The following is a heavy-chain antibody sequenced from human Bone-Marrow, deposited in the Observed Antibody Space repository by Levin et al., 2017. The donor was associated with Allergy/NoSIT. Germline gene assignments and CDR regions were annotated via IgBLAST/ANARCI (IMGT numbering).Heavy chain of an antibody. V-gene: IGHV3-30*18. J-gene: IGHJ1*01. CDR1: GFTFSSYG. D-gene: IGHD3-10*01. CDR2: ISYDGSNK. CDR3: AKASTDLYGSGSYYIF. Sequence: GGSLRLSCAASGFTFSSYGMHWVRQAPDKGLEWVALISYDGSNKYYTDSVQGRFTISRDNSKNTLYLQMDSLRAEDTAVYYCAKASTDLYGSGSYYIFWGQGTLVTVSS.